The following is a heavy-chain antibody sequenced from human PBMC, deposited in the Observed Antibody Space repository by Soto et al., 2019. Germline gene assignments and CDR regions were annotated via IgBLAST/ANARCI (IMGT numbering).Heavy chain of an antibody. V-gene: IGHV4-4*02. D-gene: IGHD6-13*01. CDR1: GGSINSSNW. CDR2: IYHSGNT. CDR3: AREGPATIAADLSWFDP. Sequence: QVQLQESGPGLVKPSGTLSLTCAVSGGSINSSNWWTWVRQPPGKGLEWIGNIYHSGNTNYNPSLKGRVTISVDKSKNQFSLRLSSVTAAGPATYYCAREGPATIAADLSWFDPWGQGTLVTVSS. J-gene: IGHJ5*02.